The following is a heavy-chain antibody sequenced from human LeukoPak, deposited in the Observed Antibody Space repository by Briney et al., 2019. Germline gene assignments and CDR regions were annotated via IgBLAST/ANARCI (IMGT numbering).Heavy chain of an antibody. D-gene: IGHD2-2*01. CDR1: GFTFSDSY. V-gene: IGHV3-11*04. CDR3: ARWSFPRPKVVLLDDY. J-gene: IGHJ4*02. CDR2: ISSSGSTI. Sequence: PGGSLRLSCAASGFTFSDSYMSWIRQAPGRGLEGVSYISSSGSTIYYADSVKGRFTISRDNAKNTLYLQMNSLRAEDTAVYYCARWSFPRPKVVLLDDYWGQGTLVTVSS.